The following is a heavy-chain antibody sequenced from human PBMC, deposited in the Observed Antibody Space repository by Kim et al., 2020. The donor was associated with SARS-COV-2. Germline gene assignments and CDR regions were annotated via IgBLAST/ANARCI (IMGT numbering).Heavy chain of an antibody. J-gene: IGHJ1*01. CDR2: ISADNGNT. D-gene: IGHD3-10*01. CDR3: ARGEALLLWFGDVVPAEYFQH. Sequence: ASVKVSCKASGYTFTSYGITWVRQAPGQGLEWMGWISADNGNTIYAQNFQGRVTMTTDSSTNTAYMDLRSLRSDDTAVYYCARGEALLLWFGDVVPAEYFQHWGQGTLVTVSS. V-gene: IGHV1-18*01. CDR1: GYTFTSYG.